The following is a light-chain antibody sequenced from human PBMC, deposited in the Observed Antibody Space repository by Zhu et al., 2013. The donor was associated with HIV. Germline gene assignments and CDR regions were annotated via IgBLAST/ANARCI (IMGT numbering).Light chain of an antibody. CDR3: QQYVRSLPLT. Sequence: DIQMTQSPSTLSASVGDRVTITCRASQSVSTWLAWYQQKPGKALKLLIYRASGLQSGVPSRFSGSGSGTHFTLTISSLQAEDVAVYYCQQYVRSLPLTFGGGTRVEIK. J-gene: IGKJ4*01. V-gene: IGKV1-5*03. CDR1: QSVSTW. CDR2: RAS.